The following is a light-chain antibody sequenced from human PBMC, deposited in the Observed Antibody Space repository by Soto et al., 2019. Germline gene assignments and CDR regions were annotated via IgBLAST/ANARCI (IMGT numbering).Light chain of an antibody. CDR2: EVS. Sequence: QSVLTQPPSASGSPGQSVTISCTGTRSDVGAYKYVSWYQQHPGKAPKLMIYEVSERPSGVPDRFSGSKSGNTASLTVSGLQAEDEADYYCSSYAGSNNFVFGTGTKLTVL. V-gene: IGLV2-8*01. CDR1: RSDVGAYKY. J-gene: IGLJ1*01. CDR3: SSYAGSNNFV.